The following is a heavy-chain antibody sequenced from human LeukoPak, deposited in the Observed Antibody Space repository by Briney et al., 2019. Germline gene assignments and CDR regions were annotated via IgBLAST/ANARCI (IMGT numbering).Heavy chain of an antibody. V-gene: IGHV4-4*07. D-gene: IGHD5-24*01. CDR1: GGSISSYY. Sequence: SETLSLTCAVPGGSISSYYWNWIRQPAGKGLEWIGRIYSSGSTNYNPSLTSRVTMSVDTSKNQFSLKLSSVTAADTAVYYCARRDALGWYFDYWGQGTLVTVSS. CDR3: ARRDALGWYFDY. CDR2: IYSSGST. J-gene: IGHJ4*02.